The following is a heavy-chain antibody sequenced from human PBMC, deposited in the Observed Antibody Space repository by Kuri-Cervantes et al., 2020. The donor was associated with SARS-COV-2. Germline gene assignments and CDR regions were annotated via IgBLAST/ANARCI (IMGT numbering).Heavy chain of an antibody. V-gene: IGHV3-30*18. CDR2: ISYDGSNK. CDR3: AKVCLEWLPIGPFDY. J-gene: IGHJ4*02. Sequence: GGSLRLSCAASGFTFSSYGMHWVRQAPGKGLEWVAVISYDGSNKYYADSVKGRFTISRDNSKNTLYLQMNSLRAEDTAVYYCAKVCLEWLPIGPFDYWGQGTLVTVSS. D-gene: IGHD3-3*01. CDR1: GFTFSSYG.